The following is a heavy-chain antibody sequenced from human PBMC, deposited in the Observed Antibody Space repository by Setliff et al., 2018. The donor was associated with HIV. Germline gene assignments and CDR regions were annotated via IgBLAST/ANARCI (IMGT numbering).Heavy chain of an antibody. Sequence: PGGSLRLSCAASGFSFGSYWMSWVRQAPGKGLEWVANVKQDGSDKYYVDSVKGRFTISRDNAKKALYLQMNSLRIEDTAFYHCVKGDCTSSSCELEYWGQGTLVTVSS. CDR1: GFSFGSYW. D-gene: IGHD2-2*01. CDR3: VKGDCTSSSCELEY. CDR2: VKQDGSDK. J-gene: IGHJ4*02. V-gene: IGHV3-7*03.